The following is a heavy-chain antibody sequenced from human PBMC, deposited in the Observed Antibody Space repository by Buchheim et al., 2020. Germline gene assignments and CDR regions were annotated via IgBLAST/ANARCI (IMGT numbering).Heavy chain of an antibody. CDR3: ARYGSIAAAGTFDY. J-gene: IGHJ4*02. D-gene: IGHD6-13*01. CDR2: IKPDGSEK. CDR1: GFTFSIYW. V-gene: IGHV3-7*01. Sequence: EVQLVESGGGLVQPGGSLRLSCAASGFTFSIYWMTWVRQAPGKGLEWVANIKPDGSEKYYADSVKGRFTISRDNAKNSLYLQMNSLRAEDTAVYYCARYGSIAAAGTFDYWGQGAL.